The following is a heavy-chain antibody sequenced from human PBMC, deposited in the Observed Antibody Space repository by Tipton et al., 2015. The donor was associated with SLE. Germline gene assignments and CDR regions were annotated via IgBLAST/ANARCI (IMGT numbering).Heavy chain of an antibody. J-gene: IGHJ6*03. D-gene: IGHD2-2*01. CDR2: THYSGNT. CDR3: ARVPAFYYYYMDV. Sequence: TLSLTCTVSGGSISRYYWSWIRQPPGKGLEWIGLTHYSGNTDYNPSLKNRVSISVDTSKNQFSLQLSSVTAADTAVYYCARVPAFYYYYMDVWGKGTTVTVSS. V-gene: IGHV4-59*01. CDR1: GGSISRYY.